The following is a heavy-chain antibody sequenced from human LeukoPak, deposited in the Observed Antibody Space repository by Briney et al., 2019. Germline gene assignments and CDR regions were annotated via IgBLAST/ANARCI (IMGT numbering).Heavy chain of an antibody. V-gene: IGHV3-21*01. CDR1: GFTFSSYS. D-gene: IGHD1-1*01. Sequence: GGSLRLSCAASGFTFSSYSMNWVRQAPGKGLEWVSSISSSSSYIYYADSVKGRFTISRDNAKNSLYLQMNSLRAEDTAVYYCARGLERNRFFDYWGQGTLVTVSS. CDR3: ARGLERNRFFDY. CDR2: ISSSSSYI. J-gene: IGHJ4*02.